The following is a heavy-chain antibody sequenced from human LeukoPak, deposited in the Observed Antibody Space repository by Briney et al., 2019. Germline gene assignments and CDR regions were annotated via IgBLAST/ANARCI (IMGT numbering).Heavy chain of an antibody. J-gene: IGHJ4*02. CDR2: IIPIFGTA. Sequence: GASVKFSCKASGGTFSSYAISWARQAPGQGLEWMGGIIPIFGTANYAKKFQGRVTITADKSTSTVYMELSSMRSEDTAVYYCARDFGGNSGYFDYWGQGTLVTVSS. CDR1: GGTFSSYA. CDR3: ARDFGGNSGYFDY. D-gene: IGHD4-23*01. V-gene: IGHV1-69*06.